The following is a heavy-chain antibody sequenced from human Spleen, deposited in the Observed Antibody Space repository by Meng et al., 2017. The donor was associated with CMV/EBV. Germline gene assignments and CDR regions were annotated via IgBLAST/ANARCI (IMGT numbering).Heavy chain of an antibody. D-gene: IGHD6-13*01. CDR2: IYYSGST. CDR3: ARGGIQQLLYWFDP. CDR1: GGSISSSGYY. V-gene: IGHV4-39*07. J-gene: IGHJ5*02. Sequence: SETLSLTCTVSGGSISSSGYYWGWSRQPPGKGLEWIGSIYYSGSTYYNPSLKSRVTISVDTSKNQFSLKLSSVTAADTAVYYCARGGIQQLLYWFDPWGQGTLVTVSS.